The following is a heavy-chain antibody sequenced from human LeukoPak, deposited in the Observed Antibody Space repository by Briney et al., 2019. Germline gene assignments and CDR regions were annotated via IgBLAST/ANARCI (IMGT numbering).Heavy chain of an antibody. D-gene: IGHD5-24*01. Sequence: GGSLRLSCAASGFILSNYAMHWVRQPAGKGLEWVSALGTAGDTFYPDSVKGRFTISRDNAKKSLFLQMSSLRAEDTAIYYCARQSTPHGNFDYWGQGTLVTASS. CDR2: LGTAGDT. CDR3: ARQSTPHGNFDY. J-gene: IGHJ4*02. CDR1: GFILSNYA. V-gene: IGHV3-13*01.